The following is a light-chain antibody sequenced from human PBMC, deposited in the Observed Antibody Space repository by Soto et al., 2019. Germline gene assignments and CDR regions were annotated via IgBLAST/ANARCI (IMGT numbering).Light chain of an antibody. CDR1: QSVSSNN. Sequence: EIALTQSPGTLSLSPGDRATLSCRASQSVSSNNLAWYQQRPGQAPRLLIYGASTRATGIPDRFSGSGSGATFTLTISRLEPEDFAVYYCQQYGSSPRTFGQGTKVEIK. CDR3: QQYGSSPRT. V-gene: IGKV3-20*01. J-gene: IGKJ1*01. CDR2: GAS.